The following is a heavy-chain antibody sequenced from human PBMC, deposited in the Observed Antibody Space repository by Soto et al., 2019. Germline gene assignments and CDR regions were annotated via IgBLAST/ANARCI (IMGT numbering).Heavy chain of an antibody. CDR3: ARESSSSCHDY. CDR2: ISDYNGNT. CDR1: GYTFTSYG. V-gene: IGHV1-18*01. D-gene: IGHD6-13*01. Sequence: QVQLVQSGAEVKKPGASVKVSCKASGYTFTSYGISWVRQAPGQGLEWMGWISDYNGNTNYAQKLQGRVTMTTDTSTSKAYMELRSLGSDDTAVYYCARESSSSCHDYWGQGTLVTVSS. J-gene: IGHJ4*02.